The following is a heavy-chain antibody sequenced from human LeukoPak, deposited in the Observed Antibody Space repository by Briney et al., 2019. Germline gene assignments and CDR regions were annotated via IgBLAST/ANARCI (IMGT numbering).Heavy chain of an antibody. CDR3: ASTSSFTYYYGSGRQGAFDM. D-gene: IGHD3-10*01. J-gene: IGHJ3*02. CDR2: INQDGCEE. V-gene: IGHV3-7*05. CDR1: GFTFSSYW. Sequence: PGGSPRLSCAASGFTFSSYWMNWVRQAPRRGLEWVANINQDGCEEYYVDSVKGRFTISRDNAKNSLYLQMNSLRAEDTAVYYCASTSSFTYYYGSGRQGAFDMWGQGTMVTVSS.